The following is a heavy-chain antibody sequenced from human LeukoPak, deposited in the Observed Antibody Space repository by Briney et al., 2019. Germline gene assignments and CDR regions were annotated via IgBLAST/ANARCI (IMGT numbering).Heavy chain of an antibody. CDR1: GGSFSGYY. CDR2: INHSGST. V-gene: IGHV4-34*01. J-gene: IGHJ3*02. D-gene: IGHD2-2*01. CDR3: ARGYCSSTSCLHAFDI. Sequence: SETLSLTCAVYGGSFSGYYRSWIRQPPGKGLEWIGEINHSGSTNYNPSLKSRVTISVDTSKNQFSLKLSSVTAADTAVYYCARGYCSSTSCLHAFDIWGQGTMVTVSS.